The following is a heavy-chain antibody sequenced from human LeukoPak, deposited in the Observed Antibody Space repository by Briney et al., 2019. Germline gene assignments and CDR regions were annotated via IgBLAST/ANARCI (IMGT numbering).Heavy chain of an antibody. Sequence: GGSLRLSCAASGFTFSSYAMSWVRQAPGKGLEWVSGISWNSGSIGYADSVKGRFTISRDNAKNSLYLQMNSLRAEDTALYYCAKDTRFAVAGTGYFDYWGQGTLVTVSS. V-gene: IGHV3-9*01. CDR1: GFTFSSYA. CDR3: AKDTRFAVAGTGYFDY. J-gene: IGHJ4*02. CDR2: ISWNSGSI. D-gene: IGHD6-19*01.